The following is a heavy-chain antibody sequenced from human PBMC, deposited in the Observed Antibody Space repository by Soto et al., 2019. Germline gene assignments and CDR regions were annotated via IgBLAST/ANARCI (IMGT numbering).Heavy chain of an antibody. CDR3: AKGPYDSPLDY. J-gene: IGHJ4*02. D-gene: IGHD3-22*01. CDR2: IKQDGSEK. CDR1: GFSFGSYA. Sequence: PGGSLRLSCAASGFSFGSYALSWVRQAPGKGLEWVANIKQDGSEKYYVDSVKGRFTISRDNAKNSLYLQMNSLRAEDTAVYYCAKGPYDSPLDYWGQGTLVTVSS. V-gene: IGHV3-7*01.